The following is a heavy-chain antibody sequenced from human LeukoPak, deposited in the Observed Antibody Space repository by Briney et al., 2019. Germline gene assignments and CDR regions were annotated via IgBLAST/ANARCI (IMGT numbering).Heavy chain of an antibody. CDR3: ARSIFGMTTDYLDY. D-gene: IGHD3-3*01. CDR2: IYYSGST. V-gene: IGHV4-59*01. J-gene: IGHJ4*02. CDR1: GGSISSYY. Sequence: KASETLSLTCTVSGGSISSYYWSWIRQPPGKGLEWIGYIYYSGSTNYNPSLKSRVTISVDTSKNQFSLKLSSVTAADTAVYYCARSIFGMTTDYLDYWGQGALVTVSS.